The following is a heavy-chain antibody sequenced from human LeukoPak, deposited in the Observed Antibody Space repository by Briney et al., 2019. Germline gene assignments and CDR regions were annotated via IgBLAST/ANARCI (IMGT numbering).Heavy chain of an antibody. J-gene: IGHJ4*02. CDR1: GFTFSSYW. Sequence: GGSLRLSCAASGFTFSSYWMSWVRQAPGKGLEWVANIKEDGSEKNYVDSVKGRFTISRDNAKNSLYLQMNSLRAEDTAVYYCARDPPRTRFDYWGQGILVTVSS. V-gene: IGHV3-7*01. CDR2: IKEDGSEK. CDR3: ARDPPRTRFDY. D-gene: IGHD1-14*01.